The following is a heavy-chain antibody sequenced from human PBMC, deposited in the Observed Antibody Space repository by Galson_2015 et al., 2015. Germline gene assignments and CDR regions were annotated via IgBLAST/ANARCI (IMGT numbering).Heavy chain of an antibody. CDR2: ISSSGSTI. CDR1: GFTFSDYY. D-gene: IGHD3-9*01. V-gene: IGHV3-11*04. CDR3: ARDSFDDILTKCPGMDV. J-gene: IGHJ6*02. Sequence: SLRLSCAASGFTFSDYYMSWIRQAPGKGLEWVSYISSSGSTIYYADSVKGRFTISRDNAKNSLYLQMNSLRAEDTAVYYCARDSFDDILTKCPGMDVWGQGTTFTVSS.